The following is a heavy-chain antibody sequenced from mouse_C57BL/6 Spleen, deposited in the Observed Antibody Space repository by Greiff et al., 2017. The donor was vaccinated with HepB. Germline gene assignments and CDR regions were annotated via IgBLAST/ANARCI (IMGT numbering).Heavy chain of an antibody. Sequence: VQLQQSGAELVRPGTSVKVSCKASGYAFTNYLIEWVKQRPGQGLEWIGVINPGSGGTNYNEKFKGKATLTADKSSSTAYMQLSSLTSEDSAVYFCARRDDYDGWFAYWGQGTLVTVSA. CDR3: ARRDDYDGWFAY. D-gene: IGHD2-4*01. CDR2: INPGSGGT. V-gene: IGHV1-54*01. J-gene: IGHJ3*01. CDR1: GYAFTNYL.